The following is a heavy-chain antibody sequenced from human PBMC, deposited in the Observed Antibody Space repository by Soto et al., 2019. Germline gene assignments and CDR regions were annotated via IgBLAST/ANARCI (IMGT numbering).Heavy chain of an antibody. V-gene: IGHV3-30*18. J-gene: IGHJ6*01. CDR1: GFTFSSYG. CDR2: ISYDGSNK. D-gene: IGHD3-22*01. Sequence: QVQLVESGGGVVQPGRSLRLSCAASGFTFSSYGMHWVRQAPGKGLEWVAVISYDGSNKYYADSVKGRFTISRDNSKNTLYLQMNSLRAEDTAVYYCAKDAYYYDSSGYSDGYDYYGMDVW. CDR3: AKDAYYYDSSGYSDGYDYYGMDV.